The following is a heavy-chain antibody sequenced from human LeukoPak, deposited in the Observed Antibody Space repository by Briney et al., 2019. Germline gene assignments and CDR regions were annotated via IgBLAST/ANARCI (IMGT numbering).Heavy chain of an antibody. V-gene: IGHV4-34*01. CDR2: INHNGST. J-gene: IGHJ4*02. Sequence: SETLSLTCAVYGGSFSGYYWSWIRQPPGKGLEWIGEINHNGSTNYNPSLKSRVTISVDTSKNQFSLKLSSVTAADTAVYYCARGHPWTLYGGKHPYVYWGQGTLVTVSS. CDR1: GGSFSGYY. CDR3: ARGHPWTLYGGKHPYVY. D-gene: IGHD4-23*01.